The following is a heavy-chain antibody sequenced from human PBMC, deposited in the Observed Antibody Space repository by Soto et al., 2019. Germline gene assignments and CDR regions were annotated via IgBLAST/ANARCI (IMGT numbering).Heavy chain of an antibody. CDR3: ARVAD. V-gene: IGHV3-21*02. CDR2: SSSGSSDT. Sequence: VQLVDSGGGLVKPGESLRLSCEASGFTFSRVSVNWVLQVPGNGLEWVASSSSGSSDTWYADSVKGPFIISRDHAQNSLFLQGNTLRPVETAMDYCARVADWGPGAPVTVSS. J-gene: IGHJ4*02. CDR1: GFTFSRVS.